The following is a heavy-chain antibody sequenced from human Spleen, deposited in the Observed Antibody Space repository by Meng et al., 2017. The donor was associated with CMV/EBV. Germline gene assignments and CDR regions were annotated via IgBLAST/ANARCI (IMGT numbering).Heavy chain of an antibody. V-gene: IGHV3-74*01. J-gene: IGHJ4*02. CDR3: ARDYNTYDFWSGYPDY. Sequence: SCKASGFTFSSYWMHWVRQAPGKGLVWVSRINSDGSSTSYADSVKGRFTISRDNAKNTLYLQMNSLRAEDTAVYYCARDYNTYDFWSGYPDYWGQGTLVTVSS. D-gene: IGHD3-3*01. CDR1: GFTFSSYW. CDR2: INSDGSST.